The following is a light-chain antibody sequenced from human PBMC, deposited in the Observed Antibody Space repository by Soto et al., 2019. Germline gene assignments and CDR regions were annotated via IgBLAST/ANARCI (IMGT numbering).Light chain of an antibody. J-gene: IGKJ1*01. CDR3: LQHYSWPWT. V-gene: IGKV3-15*01. Sequence: EIVMTQSPGTVSVFPGETVTLSCRASQSVSGYLDWFHQKPGQAPRLVLLRIFTRAIGVPARFSGSGSATEFTLTISGLQSEASGVYYCLQHYSWPWTFGQGTKVEIK. CDR1: QSVSGY. CDR2: RIF.